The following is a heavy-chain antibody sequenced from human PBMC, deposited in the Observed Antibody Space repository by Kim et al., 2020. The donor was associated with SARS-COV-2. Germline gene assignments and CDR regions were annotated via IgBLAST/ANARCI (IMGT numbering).Heavy chain of an antibody. J-gene: IGHJ6*01. CDR1: GGSFSGYY. D-gene: IGHD6-6*01. CDR2: INHSGST. CDR3: AGGTISSSSLNYYSYYVM. Sequence: SETLSLTCAVYGGSFSGYYWSWIRQPPGKGLEWIGEINHSGSTNYNPSLKSRVTISVDTPKNQFSCKLSSVTAADTAGYYCAGGTISSSSLNYYSYYVM. V-gene: IGHV4-34*01.